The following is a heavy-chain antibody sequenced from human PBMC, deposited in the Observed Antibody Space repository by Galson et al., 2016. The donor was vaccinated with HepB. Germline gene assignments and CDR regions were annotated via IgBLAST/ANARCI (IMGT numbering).Heavy chain of an antibody. CDR1: GGSFSEYY. D-gene: IGHD3-16*01. CDR3: ARFEFVGASGTDS. J-gene: IGHJ4*02. CDR2: INHSGST. Sequence: ETLSLTCAVYGGSFSEYYWNWIRQPPGKGLEWIGEINHSGSTKYNPSLKSRVTMSIDTSKKHLSLRLNSVTAADTAVYYCARFEFVGASGTDSWGQGNLVTVSS. V-gene: IGHV4-34*01.